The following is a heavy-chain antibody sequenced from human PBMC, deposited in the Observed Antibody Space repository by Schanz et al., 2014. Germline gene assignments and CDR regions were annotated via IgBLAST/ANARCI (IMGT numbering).Heavy chain of an antibody. V-gene: IGHV3-23*04. CDR1: TSIFNHAW. CDR3: AKGRFGELSAFDI. D-gene: IGHD3-10*01. Sequence: EVQLAESGGGLVKPGGSLRLSCAASTSIFNHAWMSWVRQAPGKGLEWVSAISGSGGSTYYADSVKGRFTISRDNSKNTLYLQMNSLRAEDTAVYYCAKGRFGELSAFDIWGQGTMVTVSS. J-gene: IGHJ3*02. CDR2: ISGSGGST.